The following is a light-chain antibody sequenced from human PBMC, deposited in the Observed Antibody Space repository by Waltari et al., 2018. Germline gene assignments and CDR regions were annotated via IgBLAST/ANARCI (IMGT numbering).Light chain of an antibody. Sequence: QSALTQPASVSGSPGQSITISCTGTSSDVGSYDLVSWYQQHPGKAPKLMIYEVNKRPSVVSHRVSGSRSGNTASLTISGRQAEDEADYHCCSYAGNCTVVFGGGTKLTVL. CDR1: SSDVGSYDL. J-gene: IGLJ2*01. V-gene: IGLV2-23*02. CDR3: CSYAGNCTVV. CDR2: EVN.